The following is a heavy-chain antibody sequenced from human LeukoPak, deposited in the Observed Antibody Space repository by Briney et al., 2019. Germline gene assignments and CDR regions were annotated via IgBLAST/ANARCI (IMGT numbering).Heavy chain of an antibody. CDR3: AGPSWLQSYFDY. J-gene: IGHJ4*02. Sequence: PGGSLRLSCAASGFTFSSYWMSWVRQAPEKGLEWVANIKQDGSEKYYVDSVKGRFTISRDNAKNSLYLQMNSLRAEDTAVYYCAGPSWLQSYFDYWGQGTLVTVSS. CDR1: GFTFSSYW. V-gene: IGHV3-7*01. CDR2: IKQDGSEK. D-gene: IGHD5-24*01.